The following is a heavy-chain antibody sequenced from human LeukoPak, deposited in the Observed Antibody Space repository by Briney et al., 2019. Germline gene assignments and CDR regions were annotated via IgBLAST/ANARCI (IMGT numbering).Heavy chain of an antibody. J-gene: IGHJ4*02. CDR3: ARATAYYYDSSGYYPRRARHGFRYYFDY. CDR1: GYTFTSYD. CDR2: MNTNSGST. Sequence: GASVKVSCKASGYTFTSYDINWVRQATRQGLEWMGWMNTNSGSTSYEKKFQGRVTMTRNTSISTAYMELSSLRSEDTAVYYCARATAYYYDSSGYYPRRARHGFRYYFDYWGQGTLVTVSS. V-gene: IGHV1-8*01. D-gene: IGHD3-22*01.